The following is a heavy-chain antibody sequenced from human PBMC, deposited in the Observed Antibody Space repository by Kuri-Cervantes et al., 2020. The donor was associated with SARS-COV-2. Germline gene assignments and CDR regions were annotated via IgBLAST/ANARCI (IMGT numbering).Heavy chain of an antibody. CDR3: ARSIISHQIYYYFYYMDV. V-gene: IGHV3-30-3*01. Sequence: GESLKISCAASGFTFSSYAMHWVRQAPGKGLEWVAVISYDGSNKYYADSVKGRFTISRDNSKNTLYLQMNSLRVEDTAIYYCARSIISHQIYYYFYYMDVWGKGTTVTVSS. D-gene: IGHD1-14*01. CDR1: GFTFSSYA. J-gene: IGHJ6*03. CDR2: ISYDGSNK.